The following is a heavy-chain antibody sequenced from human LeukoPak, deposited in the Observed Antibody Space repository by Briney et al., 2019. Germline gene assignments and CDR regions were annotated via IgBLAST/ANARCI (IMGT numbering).Heavy chain of an antibody. CDR1: GGSITNFY. V-gene: IGHV4-4*07. J-gene: IGHJ4*02. CDR2: IYSSGTI. Sequence: SETLSLTCTVSGGSITNFYWSWIRQPAGKGLEWIGRIYSSGTITYNPSLERRVSMSVDTSKNQFSLKLSSVTAADTAVYYCARDRALGSGKYYFDYWGQGTLVTVSA. CDR3: ARDRALGSGKYYFDY. D-gene: IGHD3-16*01.